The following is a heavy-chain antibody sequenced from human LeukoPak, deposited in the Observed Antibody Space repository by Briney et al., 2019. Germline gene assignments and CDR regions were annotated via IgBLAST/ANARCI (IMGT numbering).Heavy chain of an antibody. D-gene: IGHD3-3*01. V-gene: IGHV4-34*01. CDR3: ARGRNYDFWSGLTGYYMDV. CDR1: GVSFSGYY. Sequence: PSETLSLTCAVYGVSFSGYYWSWIRQPPGKGLEWIGEINHSGSTNYNPSLKSRVTISVDTSKNQFSLKLSSVTAADTAVYYCARGRNYDFWSGLTGYYMDVWGKGTTVTVSS. J-gene: IGHJ6*03. CDR2: INHSGST.